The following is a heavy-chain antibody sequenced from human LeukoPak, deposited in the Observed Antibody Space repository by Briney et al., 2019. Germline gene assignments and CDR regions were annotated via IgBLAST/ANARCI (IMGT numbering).Heavy chain of an antibody. CDR3: AKVLRYPEPLDY. D-gene: IGHD3-9*01. CDR1: GFTFDDYA. J-gene: IGHJ4*02. Sequence: PGGSLRLSCAASGFTFDDYAMHWVRQAPGKGLEWVAVISYDGSNKYYADSVKGRFTISRDNSKNTLYLQMNSLRAEDTAVYYCAKVLRYPEPLDYWGQGTLVTVSS. V-gene: IGHV3-30*18. CDR2: ISYDGSNK.